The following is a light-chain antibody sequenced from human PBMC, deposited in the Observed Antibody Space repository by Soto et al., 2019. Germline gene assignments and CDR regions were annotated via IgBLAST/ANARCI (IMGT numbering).Light chain of an antibody. CDR2: KAS. V-gene: IGKV1-5*03. J-gene: IGKJ1*01. CDR3: QHYNSYSEA. CDR1: QTISSW. Sequence: DIQMTQSPSTLSGSVGDRVTITCRASQTISSWLAWYQQKPGQAPKLLLYKASTLKSGVPSRFSGSGSGTEFTLTISSLQPDDFATYYCQHYNSYSEAFGQGTKVELK.